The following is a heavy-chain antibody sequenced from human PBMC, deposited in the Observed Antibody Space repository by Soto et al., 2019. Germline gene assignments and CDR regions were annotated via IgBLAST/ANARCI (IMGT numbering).Heavy chain of an antibody. J-gene: IGHJ4*02. CDR1: GYSFRSYA. CDR2: INSGDGNT. CDR3: ATNRLYCSGGTCYARFDY. Sequence: QVQLVQSGAEVRKPGASVKVSCRASGYSFRSYAIHWVRRAPGQSLEWMGWINSGDGNTKYSQKFQGRLAITRDTSATTAYRELSSLTSADTAVYFCATNRLYCSGGTCYARFDYWGQGTLVTVSS. V-gene: IGHV1-3*01. D-gene: IGHD2-15*01.